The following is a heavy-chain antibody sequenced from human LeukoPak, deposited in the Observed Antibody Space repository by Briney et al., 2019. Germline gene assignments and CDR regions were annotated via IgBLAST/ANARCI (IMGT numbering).Heavy chain of an antibody. Sequence: GESLKISCKASGYIFTDYWIGWVRQMPGKGLEWMGIIYPGDSDTKYSPSFQGQVTISADRSINTAYLQWSSLRASDTAIYYRATPYSTSWPWGQGTLVTVSS. D-gene: IGHD6-13*01. CDR3: ATPYSTSWP. V-gene: IGHV5-51*01. CDR2: IYPGDSDT. J-gene: IGHJ5*02. CDR1: GYIFTDYW.